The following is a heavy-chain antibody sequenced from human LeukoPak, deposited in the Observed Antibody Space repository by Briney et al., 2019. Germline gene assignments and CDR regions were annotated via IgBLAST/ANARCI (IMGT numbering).Heavy chain of an antibody. CDR2: INPNSGGT. CDR3: ARGGVDIVVVPAARYNWFDP. J-gene: IGHJ5*02. Sequence: GASVKVSCKASGYTFTGYSMHWVRQAPGQGLEWMGWINPNSGGTNYAQKFQGRVTMTRDTSISTAYMELSRLRSDDTAVYYFARGGVDIVVVPAARYNWFDPWGQGTLVTVSS. D-gene: IGHD2-2*01. V-gene: IGHV1-2*02. CDR1: GYTFTGYS.